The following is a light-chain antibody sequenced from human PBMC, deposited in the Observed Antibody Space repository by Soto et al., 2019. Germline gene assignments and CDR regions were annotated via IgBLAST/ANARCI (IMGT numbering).Light chain of an antibody. Sequence: DIQMTQSPSSLSASVGDRVTITCRASQSISSYLNWYQQKPGKAPTLLIYAASSLQSGVSSRFSGSGSGTDFTLTISSLQPEDFATYYCQQSYSTPYTFGQGTKLEIK. CDR3: QQSYSTPYT. V-gene: IGKV1-39*01. J-gene: IGKJ2*01. CDR1: QSISSY. CDR2: AAS.